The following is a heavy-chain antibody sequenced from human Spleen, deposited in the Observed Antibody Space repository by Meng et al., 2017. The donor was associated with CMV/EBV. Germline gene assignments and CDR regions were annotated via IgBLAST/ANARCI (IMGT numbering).Heavy chain of an antibody. D-gene: IGHD3-3*01. Sequence: GESLKISCAASGFTFSSYWMSWVRQAPGKGLEWVAVIWYDGSNKYYADSVKGRFTISRDNSKNTLYLQMNSLRAEDTAVYYCAKGYDFWSGYSLDYWGQGTLVTVSS. CDR3: AKGYDFWSGYSLDY. CDR1: GFTFSSYW. J-gene: IGHJ4*02. CDR2: IWYDGSNK. V-gene: IGHV3-33*06.